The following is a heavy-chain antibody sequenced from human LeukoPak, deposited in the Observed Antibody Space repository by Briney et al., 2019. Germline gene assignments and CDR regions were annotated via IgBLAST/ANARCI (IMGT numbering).Heavy chain of an antibody. V-gene: IGHV6-1*01. J-gene: IGHJ6*02. CDR3: ARDLGTAWYYYYGMDV. D-gene: IGHD5-18*01. CDR2: TYYRSKWYN. CDR1: GDSVSSNSAA. Sequence: SQTLSLTCAISGDSVSSNSAAWNWIRQSPSRGLEWPGRTYYRSKWYNDYAVSVKSRITINPDTSKNQFSLQLNSVTPEDTAVYYCARDLGTAWYYYYGMDVWGQGTTVTVSS.